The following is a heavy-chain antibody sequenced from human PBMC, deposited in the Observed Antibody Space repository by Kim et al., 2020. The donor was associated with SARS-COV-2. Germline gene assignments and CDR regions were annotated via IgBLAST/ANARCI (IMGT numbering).Heavy chain of an antibody. Sequence: YVDDVKGRFTMSRDNRKNMVFLQMNSLRREDTALYYCGRGLSTLRHMDVWGQGATVTVSS. D-gene: IGHD2-2*01. J-gene: IGHJ6*02. V-gene: IGHV3-30*03. CDR3: GRGLSTLRHMDV.